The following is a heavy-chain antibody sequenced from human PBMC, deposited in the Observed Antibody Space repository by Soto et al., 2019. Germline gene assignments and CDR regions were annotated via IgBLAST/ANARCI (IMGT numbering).Heavy chain of an antibody. Sequence: GGSLRLSCAASGFTVSNSYMSWVRQAPGKGLEWVSVIYSGGSTYYADSVKGRFTISRDHSKNTLYLQMNSLRAEDTAVYYCARDIGSSYYFDYWGQGTLVTVSS. CDR1: GFTVSNSY. CDR3: ARDIGSSYYFDY. D-gene: IGHD6-6*01. CDR2: IYSGGST. J-gene: IGHJ4*02. V-gene: IGHV3-53*01.